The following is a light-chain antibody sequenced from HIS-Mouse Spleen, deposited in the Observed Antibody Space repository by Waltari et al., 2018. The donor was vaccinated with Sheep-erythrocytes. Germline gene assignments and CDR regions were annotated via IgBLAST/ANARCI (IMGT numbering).Light chain of an antibody. V-gene: IGLV2-11*01. CDR1: SSHAGGYNY. J-gene: IGLJ1*01. CDR2: DVS. CDR3: CSYAGSYNHV. Sequence: QSALTQPRPVSGSPGQSVTISCTGTSSHAGGYNYASWYQQHPGKAPKLMIYDVSKRPSGVPDRFSGSKSGNTASLTISGLQAEDEADYYCCSYAGSYNHVFATGTKVTVL.